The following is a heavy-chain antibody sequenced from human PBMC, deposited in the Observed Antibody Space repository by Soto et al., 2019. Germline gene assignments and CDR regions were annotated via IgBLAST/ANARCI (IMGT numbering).Heavy chain of an antibody. J-gene: IGHJ4*02. CDR3: ARVPNYYDSSGYYFEY. CDR1: GFTFSNYA. Sequence: PGGSLRLSCAASGFTFSNYALHWVRQAPGKGLEWVAFISDDGNNKYYADSVKGRFTISRDNSKNTLYLQVNSLGAEDTAVYYCARVPNYYDSSGYYFEYWGQGTLVTVSS. CDR2: ISDDGNNK. V-gene: IGHV3-30*01. D-gene: IGHD3-22*01.